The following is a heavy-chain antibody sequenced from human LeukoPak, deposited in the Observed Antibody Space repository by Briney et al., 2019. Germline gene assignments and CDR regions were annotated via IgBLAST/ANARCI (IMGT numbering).Heavy chain of an antibody. CDR2: INPSGGST. CDR3: ARGTSSETGMDV. D-gene: IGHD3/OR15-3a*01. Sequence: GAPVKVSCKASGYTFINYYMHWARQAPGQGLEWMGMINPSGGSTNYAEKFQGRVTMTRDTSTTTVYMELSSLRSEDTAVYYCARGTSSETGMDVWGQGTTVTVSS. J-gene: IGHJ6*02. V-gene: IGHV1-46*01. CDR1: GYTFINYY.